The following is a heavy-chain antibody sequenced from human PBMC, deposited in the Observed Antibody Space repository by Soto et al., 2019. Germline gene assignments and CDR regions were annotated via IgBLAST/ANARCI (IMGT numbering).Heavy chain of an antibody. CDR2: IRSKAYGGTT. CDR1: GFTFGDYA. V-gene: IGHV3-49*04. J-gene: IGHJ4*02. Sequence: PGGSLRLSCTASGFTFGDYAMSWVRQAPGKGLEWVGFIRSKAYGGTTEYAASVKGRFTISRDDSKSIAYLQMNSLKTEDTAVYYCTRDLEWFGELAVDYWGQGTLVTVSS. CDR3: TRDLEWFGELAVDY. D-gene: IGHD3-10*01.